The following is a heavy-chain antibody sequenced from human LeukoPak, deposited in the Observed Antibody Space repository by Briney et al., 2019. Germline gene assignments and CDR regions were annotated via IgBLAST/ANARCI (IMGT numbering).Heavy chain of an antibody. J-gene: IGHJ4*02. CDR1: GGSISSSSYY. V-gene: IGHV4-39*07. CDR3: AGGYSYGYDY. D-gene: IGHD5-18*01. Sequence: PSETLSLPCTVSGGSISSSSYYWGWIRQPPGKGLEWIGSIYYSGSTYYNPSLKSRVTISVDTSKNQFSLKLSSVTAADTAVYYCAGGYSYGYDYWGQGTLVTVSS. CDR2: IYYSGST.